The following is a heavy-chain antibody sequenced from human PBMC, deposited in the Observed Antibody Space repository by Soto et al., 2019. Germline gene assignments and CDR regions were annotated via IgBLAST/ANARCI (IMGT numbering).Heavy chain of an antibody. CDR1: GFTFSSYA. Sequence: GSLRLSCAASGFTFSSYAMSWVRQAPGKGLEWVSAISGSGGSTYYADSVKGRFTISRDNSKNTLYLQMNSLRAEDTAVYYCAKDHQGSGWYLSGYYFDYWGQGTLVTVSS. V-gene: IGHV3-23*01. CDR2: ISGSGGST. D-gene: IGHD6-19*01. CDR3: AKDHQGSGWYLSGYYFDY. J-gene: IGHJ4*02.